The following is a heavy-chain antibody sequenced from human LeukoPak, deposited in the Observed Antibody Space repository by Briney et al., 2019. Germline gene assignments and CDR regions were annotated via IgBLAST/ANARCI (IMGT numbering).Heavy chain of an antibody. CDR1: GGTFSSYA. J-gene: IGHJ4*02. Sequence: SVKVSCKASGGTFSSYAISWVRQAPGQGLEWMGGIIPIFGTANYAQKFQGRVTITTDESTSTAYMELSSLRSEDTAVYYCARKSVVVPAAFDYWGQGTLATVPS. D-gene: IGHD2-2*01. CDR3: ARKSVVVPAAFDY. CDR2: IIPIFGTA. V-gene: IGHV1-69*05.